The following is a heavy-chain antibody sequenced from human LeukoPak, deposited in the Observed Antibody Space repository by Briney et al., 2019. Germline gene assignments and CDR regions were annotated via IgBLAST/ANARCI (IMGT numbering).Heavy chain of an antibody. Sequence: SETLSLTCAVYGGSFSGYYWSWIRQPPGKGLEWIGEINHSGSTNYNPSLKSRVTISVDTSKNQFSLKLSSVTAADTAVYYCARVSPQVLGYGVNSSPFDYWGQGTLVTVSS. CDR1: GGSFSGYY. CDR3: ARVSPQVLGYGVNSSPFDY. V-gene: IGHV4-34*01. J-gene: IGHJ4*02. CDR2: INHSGST. D-gene: IGHD4-23*01.